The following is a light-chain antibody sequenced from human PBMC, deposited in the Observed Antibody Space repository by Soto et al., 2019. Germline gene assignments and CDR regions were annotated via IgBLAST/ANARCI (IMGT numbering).Light chain of an antibody. CDR2: GSF. Sequence: EIVMTQSPATLSVSPGERATLSCRASQSVSSNLAWYQQKPGQAPRLLIYGSFTRATGIPARFSGSGSGTGFTLIISSLKSEYDAFEDCYCYNYRPSRTFGQGTKVEIK. J-gene: IGKJ2*01. V-gene: IGKV3-15*01. CDR3: YCYNYRPSRT. CDR1: QSVSSN.